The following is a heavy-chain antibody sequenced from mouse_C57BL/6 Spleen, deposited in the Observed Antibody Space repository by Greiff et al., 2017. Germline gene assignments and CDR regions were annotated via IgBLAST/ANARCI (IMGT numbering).Heavy chain of an antibody. CDR3: ARMVTRAMDD. J-gene: IGHJ4*01. D-gene: IGHD2-2*01. CDR2: IYTGDGDT. CDR1: GYAITSSW. Sequence: QVQLQQSGPELVKPGASVKISCKATGYAITSSWMNWVKQRPGKGLEWIGRIYTGDGDTNYNGTFQGKDTLTADKSSSTAYMQLSSLTAEDSAVYFCARMVTRAMDDGGQGTSVTVSS. V-gene: IGHV1-82*01.